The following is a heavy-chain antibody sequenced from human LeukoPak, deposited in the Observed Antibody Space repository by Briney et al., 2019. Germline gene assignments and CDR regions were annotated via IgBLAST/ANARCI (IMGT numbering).Heavy chain of an antibody. V-gene: IGHV1-18*04. J-gene: IGHJ4*02. Sequence: ASVKVSCKASGCTFTTYGISWVRQAPGQGLEWMGWISGYNGKTEYAQKFQGRVTMTTDTSRSTAHMELRSLTTDDTAVYYCARDIGVSQFDYWGQGTLVTVSS. CDR2: ISGYNGKT. CDR1: GCTFTTYG. CDR3: ARDIGVSQFDY. D-gene: IGHD3-10*01.